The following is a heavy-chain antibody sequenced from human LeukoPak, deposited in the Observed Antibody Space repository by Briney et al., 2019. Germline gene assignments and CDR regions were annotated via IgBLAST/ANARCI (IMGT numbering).Heavy chain of an antibody. Sequence: PSETLSLTCAVYGGSFSGYYWSWIRQPPGKGLEWIGEINQSGSTNYNPSLKSRVTISLDTSKNQFSLKLSSVTAADTALYYCARVLTGGLIDYWGQGTLVTVSS. V-gene: IGHV4-34*01. CDR2: INQSGST. CDR1: GGSFSGYY. D-gene: IGHD2-8*01. J-gene: IGHJ4*02. CDR3: ARVLTGGLIDY.